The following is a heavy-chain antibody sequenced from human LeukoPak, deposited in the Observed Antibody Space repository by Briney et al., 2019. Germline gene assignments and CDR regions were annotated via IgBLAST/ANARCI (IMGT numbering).Heavy chain of an antibody. V-gene: IGHV1-69*05. CDR1: GGTFSSYA. CDR3: ARDAVSTTTAGGIDY. Sequence: ASVKVSCKASGGTFSSYAISWVRQAPGQGLEWMGRIIPIFGTANYVQKFQGRVTITTDESTSTAYMELSSLRSEDTAVYYCARDAVSTTTAGGIDYWGQGTLVTVSS. D-gene: IGHD5/OR15-5a*01. J-gene: IGHJ4*02. CDR2: IIPIFGTA.